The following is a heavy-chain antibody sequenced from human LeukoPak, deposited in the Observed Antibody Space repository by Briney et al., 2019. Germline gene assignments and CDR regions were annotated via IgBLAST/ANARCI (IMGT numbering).Heavy chain of an antibody. CDR3: ARTTTVTREYFQH. J-gene: IGHJ1*01. CDR2: IIPILGIA. Sequence: SVKVSCKASGGTFSSYTISWVRQAPGQGLEWMGRIIPILGIANYAQKFQGRVTITADKSTSTAYMELSSLRSEDTAVYHCARTTTVTREYFQHWGQGTLVTVSS. CDR1: GGTFSSYT. V-gene: IGHV1-69*02. D-gene: IGHD4-11*01.